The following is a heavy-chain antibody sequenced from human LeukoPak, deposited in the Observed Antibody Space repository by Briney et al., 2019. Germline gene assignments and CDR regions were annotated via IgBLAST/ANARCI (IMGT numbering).Heavy chain of an antibody. D-gene: IGHD6-19*01. CDR1: GFTFSTYG. J-gene: IGHJ5*02. V-gene: IGHV3-30*18. CDR3: AKGYGLRLVNNWFDP. CDR2: ISYDGSNG. Sequence: GGSLRLSCAASGFTFSTYGMHWVRQAPGKGLEWVAVISYDGSNGYYADSVKGRFTISRDNSKNTLYLQVNSLRAEDTAVYYCAKGYGLRLVNNWFDPWGQGTLVTVSS.